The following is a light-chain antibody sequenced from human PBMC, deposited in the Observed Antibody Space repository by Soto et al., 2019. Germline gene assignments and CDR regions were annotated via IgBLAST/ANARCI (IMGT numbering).Light chain of an antibody. Sequence: DIQVTQFPSTLSASVGDRVTITCRASQSVSIWLAWYQQKPAKVPKLLIYEASTLESGVPSGFSASGSGTEFTLTISSLQPDDFATYYCQQYDHYSPTFGQGTKVEIK. V-gene: IGKV1-5*03. CDR2: EAS. J-gene: IGKJ1*01. CDR3: QQYDHYSPT. CDR1: QSVSIW.